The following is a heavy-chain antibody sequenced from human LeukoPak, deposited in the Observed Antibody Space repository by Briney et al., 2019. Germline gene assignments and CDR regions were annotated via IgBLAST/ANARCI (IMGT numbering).Heavy chain of an antibody. CDR1: GFTFSSYA. J-gene: IGHJ4*02. CDR2: ISAGGESI. V-gene: IGHV3-23*01. Sequence: GGSLRLPCAASGFTFSSYAMNWVRQVPGKGLEWVAFISAGGESIYYADSVKGRFTISKDNSKNTLFVQIKSLRAEDTAVYYCAKDFGSGYYLDYWGQGTLVTVSS. D-gene: IGHD3-3*01. CDR3: AKDFGSGYYLDY.